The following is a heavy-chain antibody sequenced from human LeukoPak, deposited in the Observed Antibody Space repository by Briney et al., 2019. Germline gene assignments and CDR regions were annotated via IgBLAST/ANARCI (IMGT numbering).Heavy chain of an antibody. V-gene: IGHV4-38-2*02. D-gene: IGHD6-13*01. CDR3: ARAYHSSWYLNWFDP. CDR1: GYSISSGYY. J-gene: IGHJ5*02. Sequence: PSETLSLTCTVSGYSISSGYYWGWIRQPPGKGLEWIGSIYHSGSTYYNPSLKSRVTISVDTSKNEFSLKLSPVTAADTAVYYCARAYHSSWYLNWFDPWGQGTLVTVSS. CDR2: IYHSGST.